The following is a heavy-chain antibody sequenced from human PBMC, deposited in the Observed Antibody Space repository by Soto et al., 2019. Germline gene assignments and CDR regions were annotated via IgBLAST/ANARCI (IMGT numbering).Heavy chain of an antibody. Sequence: SETLSLTCTVSCGSISSSSYYWGWIRQPPGKGLEWIGSIYYSGSTYYNPSLKSRVTISVDTSKNQFSLKLSSVTAADTAVYYCAAPELATILLYYFDYWGQGTRVTVSS. CDR3: AAPELATILLYYFDY. D-gene: IGHD5-12*01. V-gene: IGHV4-39*01. CDR1: CGSISSSSYY. CDR2: IYYSGST. J-gene: IGHJ4*02.